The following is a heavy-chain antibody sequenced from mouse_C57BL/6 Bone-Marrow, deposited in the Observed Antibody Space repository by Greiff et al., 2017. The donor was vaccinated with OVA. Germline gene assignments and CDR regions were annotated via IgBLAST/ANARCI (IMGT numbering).Heavy chain of an antibody. CDR3: ARWANWDAMDY. J-gene: IGHJ4*01. D-gene: IGHD4-1*01. V-gene: IGHV1-72*01. CDR2: IDPKSGGT. CDR1: GYTFTSYW. Sequence: VQLQQPGAELVKPGASVKLSCKASGYTFTSYWMHWVKQRPGRGLEWIGRIDPKSGGTKYNEKVKSKATLTGDKPSSTAYMQLSSLTSEDSAVYYCARWANWDAMDYWGQGTSVTVSS.